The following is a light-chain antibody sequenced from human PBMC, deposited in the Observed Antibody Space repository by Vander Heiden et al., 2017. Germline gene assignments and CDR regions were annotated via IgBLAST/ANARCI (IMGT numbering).Light chain of an antibody. CDR1: SLRSYY. V-gene: IGLV3-19*01. Sequence: SSALPQDPAVSVALGPTVRITCQGDSLRSYYASWYQQKPGHAPVLVIYGKNNRPSGIPGRCSGSISGDTATVTITGAQAEEEADYYCNARDSSGNHPWVFGGGTKLTVL. CDR3: NARDSSGNHPWV. J-gene: IGLJ3*02. CDR2: GKN.